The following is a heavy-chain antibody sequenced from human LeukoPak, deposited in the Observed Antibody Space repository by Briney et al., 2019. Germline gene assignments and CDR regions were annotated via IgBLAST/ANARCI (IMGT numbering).Heavy chain of an antibody. CDR3: ANGERWLIPDY. J-gene: IGHJ4*02. CDR1: GGSFSGNY. D-gene: IGHD6-19*01. CDR2: ITHSGGT. Sequence: SETLSLTCVVSGGSFSGNYWIWIRQPPGKGLGWIGEITHSGGTNYNTSLKSRVTISVDTSKNQFSLKMSSVTAADTAVYYCANGERWLIPDYWGQGTLVTVSS. V-gene: IGHV4-34*01.